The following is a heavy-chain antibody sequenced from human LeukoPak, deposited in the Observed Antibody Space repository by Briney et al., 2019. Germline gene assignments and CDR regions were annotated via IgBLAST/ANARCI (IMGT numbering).Heavy chain of an antibody. D-gene: IGHD1-26*01. CDR2: ISSSSSYI. Sequence: KTGGSLRLSCAASGFTFSSYSMNWVRQAPGKGLEWVSSISSSSSYIYYADSVKGRFTISRDNAKNSLYLQMNSLRAEDTAVYYCARDHTPLGANDYWGQGTLVTVSS. CDR3: ARDHTPLGANDY. J-gene: IGHJ4*02. V-gene: IGHV3-21*01. CDR1: GFTFSSYS.